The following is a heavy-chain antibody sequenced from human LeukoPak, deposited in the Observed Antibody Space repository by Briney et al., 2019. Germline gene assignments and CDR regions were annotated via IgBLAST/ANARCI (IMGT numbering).Heavy chain of an antibody. J-gene: IGHJ4*02. V-gene: IGHV1-8*01. Sequence: ASVKVSCKASGYTFISYDINWVRQATGQGLEWMGWMNPDSGNTGYAQKFQGRVTMTRNTSIRIAYMELSSLRSEDTAVYYCARGLGYDSGMDYWGQGTLVTVSS. CDR1: GYTFISYD. D-gene: IGHD3-10*01. CDR2: MNPDSGNT. CDR3: ARGLGYDSGMDY.